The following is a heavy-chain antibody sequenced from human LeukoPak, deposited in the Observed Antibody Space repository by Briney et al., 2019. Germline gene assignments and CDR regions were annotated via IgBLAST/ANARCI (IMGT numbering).Heavy chain of an antibody. CDR2: IKEDGSQQ. V-gene: IGHV3-7*01. CDR3: SRSLDY. CDR1: GFPFSAYW. J-gene: IGHJ4*02. Sequence: SGGSLRLSCAASGFPFSAYWMDWVRQAPGKGMEWVANIKEDGSQQHYADSVKGRFTISRDNAKNSLYLQMNSLRVEDTAIYYCSRSLDYLGQGALVTVSS.